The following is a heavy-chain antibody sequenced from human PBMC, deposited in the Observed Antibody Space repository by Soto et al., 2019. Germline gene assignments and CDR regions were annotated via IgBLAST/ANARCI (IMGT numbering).Heavy chain of an antibody. CDR2: IHSSGST. J-gene: IGHJ6*03. V-gene: IGHV4-39*01. Sequence: QLQMEESGPGLVKPSETLSLSCTVSGVSISKSSYYWGWIRQPPGRGLEWIGSIHSSGSTSYNPSLENRVTMPVEASKNQFSLRLNSVTAADPAAYYCAGLVIVPAARSDYYMDVWGKGATVTVSS. CDR3: AGLVIVPAARSDYYMDV. CDR1: GVSISKSSYY. D-gene: IGHD2-2*01.